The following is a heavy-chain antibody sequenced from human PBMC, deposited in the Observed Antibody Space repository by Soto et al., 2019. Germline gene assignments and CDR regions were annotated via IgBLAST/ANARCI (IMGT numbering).Heavy chain of an antibody. Sequence: SVKVDCKGAGYTLTELSVHWVLQAPGKGLEWMGGFDPEDGETIYAQKFQGRVTMTEDTSTDTAYMELSSLRSEDTAVYYCATAGGLYDYIWGSYRPLGYWGQGTLVTVS. V-gene: IGHV1-24*01. CDR1: GYTLTELS. CDR2: FDPEDGET. CDR3: ATAGGLYDYIWGSYRPLGY. D-gene: IGHD3-16*02. J-gene: IGHJ4*02.